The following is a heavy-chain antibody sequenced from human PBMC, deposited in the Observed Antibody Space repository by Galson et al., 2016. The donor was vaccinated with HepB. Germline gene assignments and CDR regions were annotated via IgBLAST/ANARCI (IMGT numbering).Heavy chain of an antibody. V-gene: IGHV1-18*04. Sequence: SVKVSCKASGYTFTTYGISWVRQAPGQGLEWMGWISTYNGHTNYAQNVQGRVTMTTDTSTNAAYMGLRSLRSDDTAVYYCARHNGGNSETFFDYWGQGSLVTVSS. CDR3: ARHNGGNSETFFDY. J-gene: IGHJ4*02. D-gene: IGHD4-23*01. CDR2: ISTYNGHT. CDR1: GYTFTTYG.